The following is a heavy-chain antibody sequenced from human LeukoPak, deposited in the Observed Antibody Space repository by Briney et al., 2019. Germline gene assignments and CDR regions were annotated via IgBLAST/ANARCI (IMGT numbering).Heavy chain of an antibody. D-gene: IGHD2-15*01. J-gene: IGHJ4*02. CDR2: ISSSSSYI. V-gene: IGHV3-21*01. Sequence: GGSLRLSCAASGFTFSSYSMNWVRQAPGKGLEWVSSISSSSSYIYYADSVKGRFTISRVNAKNSLYLQMNSLRAEDTAVYYCARDTEKYLSGGSGGSFDSWGQGTLVTVSS. CDR3: ARDTEKYLSGGSGGSFDS. CDR1: GFTFSSYS.